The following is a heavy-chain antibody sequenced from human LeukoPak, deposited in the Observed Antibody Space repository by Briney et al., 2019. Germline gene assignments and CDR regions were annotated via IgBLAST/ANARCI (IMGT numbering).Heavy chain of an antibody. CDR1: GFTFDDYA. J-gene: IGHJ4*02. V-gene: IGHV3-9*01. CDR3: ARDRYSGSHTPDY. D-gene: IGHD1-26*01. Sequence: PGGSLRLSCAASGFTFDDYAMHWVRQAPGKGLEWVSGISWNSGSIGYADSVKGRFTISRDNAKNSLYLQMNSLRAEDTALYYCARDRYSGSHTPDYWGQGTLVTVSS. CDR2: ISWNSGSI.